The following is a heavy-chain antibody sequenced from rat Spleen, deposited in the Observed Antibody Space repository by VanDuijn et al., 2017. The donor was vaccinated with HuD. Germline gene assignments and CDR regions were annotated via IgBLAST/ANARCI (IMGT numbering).Heavy chain of an antibody. J-gene: IGHJ2*01. V-gene: IGHV5-19*01. CDR3: TTGYYDGYYLVFDY. CDR2: ISPSGGST. Sequence: EVQLVASGGGLVQPGRSLKLSCAASGFTFSNYGMYWIRQAPTKGLEWVASISPSGGSTYYPDSVKGRFTISRDNAKSTLYLQMNSLRSEDTATYYCTTGYYDGYYLVFDYWGQGVMVTVSS. CDR1: GFTFSNYG. D-gene: IGHD1-12*03.